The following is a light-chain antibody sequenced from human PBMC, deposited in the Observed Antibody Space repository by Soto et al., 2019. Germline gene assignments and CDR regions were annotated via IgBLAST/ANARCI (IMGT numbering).Light chain of an antibody. CDR3: PQHGDSRWK. CDR2: RAS. V-gene: IGKV3-20*01. Sequence: ENVWSRSPGILSLSPGDRATLSCRASQSVSNNYLVWYQQKPGQAPNLLIFRASIRATGTPDRFSGSGSGTDFTLTISRLEPEDFAVYYCPQHGDSRWKFGPGTKVDSK. J-gene: IGKJ1*01. CDR1: QSVSNNY.